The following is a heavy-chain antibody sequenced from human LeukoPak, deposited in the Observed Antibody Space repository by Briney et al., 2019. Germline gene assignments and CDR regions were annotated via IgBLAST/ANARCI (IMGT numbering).Heavy chain of an antibody. CDR2: IYHSGST. J-gene: IGHJ4*02. V-gene: IGHV4-38-2*01. CDR1: GYSISSGYY. CDR3: ARVSGSYYFDY. D-gene: IGHD1-26*01. Sequence: SETLSLTCAVSGYSISSGYYWGWSRQPPGKGLEWIGSIYHSGSTYYNPSLKSRVTISVDTSKNQFSLKLSSVTAADTAVYYCARVSGSYYFDYWGQGTLVTVSS.